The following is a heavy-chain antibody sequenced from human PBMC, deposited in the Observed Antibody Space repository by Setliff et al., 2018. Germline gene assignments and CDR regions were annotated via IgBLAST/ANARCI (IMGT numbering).Heavy chain of an antibody. J-gene: IGHJ4*02. CDR2: ISSSSSTI. CDR3: ARVPGYSSWSGDYYFDY. D-gene: IGHD6-19*01. V-gene: IGHV3-48*01. CDR1: GFTFSSYS. Sequence: QPGGSLRLSCAASGFTFSSYSMNWVRQAPGKGLEWVSYISSSSSTIYYADSVKGRFTISRDNAKNSLYLQMNSLRAEDTALYYCARVPGYSSWSGDYYFDYWGQGTLVTVSS.